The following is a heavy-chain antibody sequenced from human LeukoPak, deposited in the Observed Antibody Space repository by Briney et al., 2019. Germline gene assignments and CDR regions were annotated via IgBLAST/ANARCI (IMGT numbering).Heavy chain of an antibody. V-gene: IGHV1-24*01. CDR1: GYTLTELS. D-gene: IGHD2-15*01. CDR3: ATGAVVVVAATFDY. J-gene: IGHJ4*02. CDR2: FDPEDGET. Sequence: ASVKVSCKVSGYTLTELSMHWVRQAPGKGLEWMGGFDPEDGETIYAQKFQGRVTMTEDTSTDTAHMELSSLRSEDTAVYYCATGAVVVVAATFDYWGQGTLVTVSS.